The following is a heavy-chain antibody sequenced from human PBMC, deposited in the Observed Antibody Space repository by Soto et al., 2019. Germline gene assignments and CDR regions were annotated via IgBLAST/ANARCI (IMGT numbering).Heavy chain of an antibody. V-gene: IGHV3-9*01. Sequence: GGSLRLSCAASGFTFDDYAMHWVRQAPGKGLEWVSGISWNSGSIGYADSVKGRFTISRDNAKNSLYLQMNSLRAEDTALYYCAKDTHWRYSGSHGFQHWDQGTLVTVSS. D-gene: IGHD1-26*01. CDR3: AKDTHWRYSGSHGFQH. J-gene: IGHJ1*01. CDR1: GFTFDDYA. CDR2: ISWNSGSI.